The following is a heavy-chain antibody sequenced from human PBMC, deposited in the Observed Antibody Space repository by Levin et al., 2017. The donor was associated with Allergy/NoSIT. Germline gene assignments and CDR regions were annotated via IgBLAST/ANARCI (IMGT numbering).Heavy chain of an antibody. CDR2: ISYDGSIT. V-gene: IGHV3-30*18. D-gene: IGHD2-2*01. CDR3: AKDPRASASIAPGASVGYYSDY. CDR1: GFTFSTYG. J-gene: IGHJ4*02. Sequence: GGSLRLSCAASGFTFSTYGMHWVRQAPGKGLEWVAVISYDGSITYFADSVKGRFTISRDNSKNTLYLQMNSLRAEDTAAYYCAKDPRASASIAPGASVGYYSDYWGQGTLVTVSS.